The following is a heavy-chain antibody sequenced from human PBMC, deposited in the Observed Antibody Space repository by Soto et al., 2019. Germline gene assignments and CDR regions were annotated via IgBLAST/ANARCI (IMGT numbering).Heavy chain of an antibody. CDR2: IGGGGSTA. CDR1: GFTFTSYV. CDR3: ARDSGWPILNFDF. V-gene: IGHV3-23*01. D-gene: IGHD3-10*01. Sequence: GGSLRLSCAASGFTFTSYVMSWVRQAPGKGLEWVAGIGGGGSTAFYADSVKGRFTVSKDFSKNTAFLQMNALRHEDTAVYFCARDSGWPILNFDFWGQGSLVTVSS. J-gene: IGHJ4*02.